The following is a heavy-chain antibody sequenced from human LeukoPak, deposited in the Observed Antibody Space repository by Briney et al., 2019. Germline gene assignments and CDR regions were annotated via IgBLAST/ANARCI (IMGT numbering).Heavy chain of an antibody. J-gene: IGHJ3*02. Sequence: GGSLRLSCEASGVTFSSYVMSWVRQAPGRRPEWVSGISGSGGGTYYADSVKGRFVISRDNSKNTLYLQMNSLRAEDTAVYYCVQEGPRGLAFDIWGQGTKVTVSS. CDR1: GVTFSSYV. CDR3: VQEGPRGLAFDI. CDR2: ISGSGGGT. V-gene: IGHV3-23*01.